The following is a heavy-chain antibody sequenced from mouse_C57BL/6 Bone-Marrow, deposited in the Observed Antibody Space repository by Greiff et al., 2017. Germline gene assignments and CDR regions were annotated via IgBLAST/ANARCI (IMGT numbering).Heavy chain of an antibody. CDR3: ARGELGRGGFDD. CDR1: GYTFTDYY. CDR2: INPYNGGT. J-gene: IGHJ2*01. Sequence: VQLQQSGPVLVKPGASVKMSCKASGYTFTDYYMNWVKQSHGKSLEWIGVINPYNGGTSYNQKFKGKATLTVDKSSSTAYMELNSLTSEDSAVYYCARGELGRGGFDDWGQGTTLTVSS. D-gene: IGHD4-1*01. V-gene: IGHV1-19*01.